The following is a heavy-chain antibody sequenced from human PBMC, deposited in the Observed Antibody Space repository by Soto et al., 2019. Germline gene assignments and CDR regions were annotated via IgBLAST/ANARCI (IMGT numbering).Heavy chain of an antibody. Sequence: SESLSLTCAVYGGSFSGYYWSWIRQPPGKGLEWIGGINHSGSTNYNPSLKSRVTISVDTSKNQFSLKLSSVTAADTAVYYCARERVERGERNCFDPWGQGTLVTVSS. V-gene: IGHV4-34*01. CDR3: ARERVERGERNCFDP. J-gene: IGHJ5*02. D-gene: IGHD3-16*01. CDR2: INHSGST. CDR1: GGSFSGYY.